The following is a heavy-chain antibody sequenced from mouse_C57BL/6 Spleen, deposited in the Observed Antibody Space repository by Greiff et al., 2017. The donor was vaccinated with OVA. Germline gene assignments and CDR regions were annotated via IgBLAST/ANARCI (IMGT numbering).Heavy chain of an antibody. D-gene: IGHD1-1*01. Sequence: EVQLQQSGPELVKPGASVKISCKASGYSFTDYNMNWVKQSNGKSLEWIGVINPNYGTTSYNQKFKGKATLTVDQSSSTAYMQLNSLTSEDSAVYYCASPLYGSSYWYFDVWGTGTTVTVSS. J-gene: IGHJ1*03. CDR2: INPNYGTT. CDR1: GYSFTDYN. V-gene: IGHV1-39*01. CDR3: ASPLYGSSYWYFDV.